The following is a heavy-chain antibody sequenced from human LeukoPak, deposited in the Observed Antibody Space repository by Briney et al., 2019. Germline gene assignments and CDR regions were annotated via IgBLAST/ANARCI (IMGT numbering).Heavy chain of an antibody. J-gene: IGHJ4*02. Sequence: PSETLSLTCTVSGGSITNNNYFWGWIRQPPGKGLEWIGGLHHSGSTYYNPSLKSRVTISVDTSKNQFSLKLSSVTAADTAVYYCASRPAVGGVIPFDYWGQGTLVTVSS. D-gene: IGHD3-16*02. CDR3: ASRPAVGGVIPFDY. V-gene: IGHV4-39*07. CDR1: GGSITNNNYF. CDR2: LHHSGST.